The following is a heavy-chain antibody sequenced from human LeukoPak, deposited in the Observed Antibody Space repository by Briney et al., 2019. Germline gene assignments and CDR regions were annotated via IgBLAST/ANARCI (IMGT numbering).Heavy chain of an antibody. Sequence: GRSLRLSCAVSGFPFDDYAMHWVRQAPGKGLEWVSGISWNSDSIGYADSVKGRFTISRDNAKNSLYLQMNSLRVEDTAFYYCAKDISGWSYPRGPLDYWGQGTLVTVSS. J-gene: IGHJ4*02. D-gene: IGHD5-18*01. CDR3: AKDISGWSYPRGPLDY. CDR1: GFPFDDYA. V-gene: IGHV3-9*01. CDR2: ISWNSDSI.